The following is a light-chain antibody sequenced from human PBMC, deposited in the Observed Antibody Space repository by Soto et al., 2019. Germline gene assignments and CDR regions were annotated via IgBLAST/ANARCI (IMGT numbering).Light chain of an antibody. CDR3: QKYNSASFT. J-gene: IGKJ3*01. CDR1: QGISNY. Sequence: DIQMTQSPSSLSASVGDRVTITCRASQGISNYLAWYQQKPGKVPKLLIYAASTLQSGVPSRFSGSGSGTDFTLTICSLQHEDVATYYCQKYNSASFTFGPGTKVDIK. V-gene: IGKV1-27*01. CDR2: AAS.